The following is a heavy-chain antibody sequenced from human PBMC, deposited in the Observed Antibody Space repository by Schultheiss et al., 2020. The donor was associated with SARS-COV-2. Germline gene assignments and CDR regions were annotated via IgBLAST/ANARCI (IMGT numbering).Heavy chain of an antibody. D-gene: IGHD3-3*01. CDR3: AKADGYDFWSGYLPLPYYYYGMDV. CDR2: INPSGGST. CDR1: GYTFTSYY. V-gene: IGHV1-46*01. Sequence: ASVKVSCKASGYTFTSYYMHWVRQAPGQGLEWMGIINPSGGSTSYAQKFQGRVTMTRDTSTSTAYMELSSLRSEDTAVYYCAKADGYDFWSGYLPLPYYYYGMDVWGQGTTVTVSS. J-gene: IGHJ6*02.